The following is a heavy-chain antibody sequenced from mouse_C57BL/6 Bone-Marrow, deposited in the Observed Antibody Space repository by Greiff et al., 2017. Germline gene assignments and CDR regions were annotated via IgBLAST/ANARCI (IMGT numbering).Heavy chain of an antibody. D-gene: IGHD3-3*01. J-gene: IGHJ3*01. Sequence: QVQLKQSGAELARPGASVELSCKASGYTFTSYGISWVKQRTGQGLEWIGEIYPRSGNTYYNEKFKGKATLTADKSSSTAYMELRSLTSEDSAVYFCARGGAGSFAYWGQGTLVTVSA. CDR3: ARGGAGSFAY. CDR1: GYTFTSYG. V-gene: IGHV1-81*01. CDR2: IYPRSGNT.